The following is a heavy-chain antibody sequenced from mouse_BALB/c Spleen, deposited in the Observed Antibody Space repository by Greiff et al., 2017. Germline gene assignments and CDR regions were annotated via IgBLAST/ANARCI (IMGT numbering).Heavy chain of an antibody. CDR2: ISSGGSYT. J-gene: IGHJ4*01. Sequence: EVQRVESGGGLVKPGGSLKLSCAASGFTFSSYAMSWVRQSPEKRLEWVAEISSGGSYTYYPDTVTGRFTISRDNAKNTLYLEMSSLRSEDTAMYYCARAAIWAMDYWGQGTSVTVSS. CDR1: GFTFSSYA. CDR3: ARAAIWAMDY. V-gene: IGHV5-9-4*01.